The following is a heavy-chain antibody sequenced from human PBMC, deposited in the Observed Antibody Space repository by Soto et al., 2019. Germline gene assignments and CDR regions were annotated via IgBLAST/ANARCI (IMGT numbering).Heavy chain of an antibody. CDR1: GFTFYSYA. D-gene: IGHD1-20*01. CDR2: IGSVGGDT. J-gene: IGHJ3*01. Sequence: PGGSLRLSCAASGFTFYSYAMSWVRQAPGKGLEWVSTIGSVGGDTYYADSVKGRFTISRDDSKNTLLLQMNSLRAEDTAVYYCVKDRMAYNSVWDLFDFWGQGTMVTVSS. CDR3: VKDRMAYNSVWDLFDF. V-gene: IGHV3-23*01.